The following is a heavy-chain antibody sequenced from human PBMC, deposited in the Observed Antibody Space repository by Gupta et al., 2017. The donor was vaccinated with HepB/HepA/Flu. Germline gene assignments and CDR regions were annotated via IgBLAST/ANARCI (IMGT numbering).Heavy chain of an antibody. D-gene: IGHD5/OR15-5a*01. Sequence: QVQLQESGPGLVKPSQTLSLTCSVFRGSVSSSGSFWSWLRQCPGKGLEWIAYINPRGNAFYNPSLGSRVAMSLDTSTNEFSLRLSSVSAADTAVYYCAREVDVPSTTDAFDVWGRGTMVTVS. CDR1: RGSVSSSGSF. CDR2: INPRGNA. J-gene: IGHJ3*01. V-gene: IGHV4-31*03. CDR3: AREVDVPSTTDAFDV.